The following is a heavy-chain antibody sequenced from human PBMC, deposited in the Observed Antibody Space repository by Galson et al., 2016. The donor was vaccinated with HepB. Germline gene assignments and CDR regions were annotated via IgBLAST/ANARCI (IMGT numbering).Heavy chain of an antibody. D-gene: IGHD3-3*01. J-gene: IGHJ6*02. V-gene: IGHV3-23*01. Sequence: SLRLSCAASGFTFSNFAMTWVRQAPGKGLEWVSDISGSGGTTYYVDSAKGRFTTSRDNSKNTLFLQMNSLRAEDTAVYFCANILRHLGGIRAYYYHGLDVWGQGTTVTVSS. CDR1: GFTFSNFA. CDR3: ANILRHLGGIRAYYYHGLDV. CDR2: ISGSGGTT.